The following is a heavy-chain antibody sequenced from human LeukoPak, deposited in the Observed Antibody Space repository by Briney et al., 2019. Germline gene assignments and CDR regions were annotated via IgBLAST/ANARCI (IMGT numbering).Heavy chain of an antibody. CDR1: GVSVSSGSYY. J-gene: IGHJ3*02. CDR3: ARDQLTTVTTYDGLDI. Sequence: SETLSLTCSVSGVSVSSGSYYWSWIRQPPGKGLEWIGYTYNSGSINYNPSLKSRVTISVDTSKNQFSLRLSSVTAADTAVYYCARDQLTTVTTYDGLDIWGQGTMVTVSS. D-gene: IGHD4-17*01. V-gene: IGHV4-61*01. CDR2: TYNSGSI.